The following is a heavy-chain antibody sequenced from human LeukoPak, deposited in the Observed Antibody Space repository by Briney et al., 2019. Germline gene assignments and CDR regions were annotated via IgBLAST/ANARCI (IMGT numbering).Heavy chain of an antibody. D-gene: IGHD6-19*01. CDR1: GGSISSYY. J-gene: IGHJ5*02. CDR3: ARDPSKAGTDWFDP. V-gene: IGHV4-4*09. Sequence: PSETLSLTCTVSGGSISSYYWSWIRQPPGKGLEWIGYIYTSGSTNYNPSLKSRVTISVDTSKNQFSLKLSSVTAADTAVYYCARDPSKAGTDWFDPWGQGTLVTVSS. CDR2: IYTSGST.